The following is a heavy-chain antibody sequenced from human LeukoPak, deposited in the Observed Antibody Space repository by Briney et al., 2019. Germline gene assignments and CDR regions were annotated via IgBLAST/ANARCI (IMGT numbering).Heavy chain of an antibody. J-gene: IGHJ4*02. CDR3: ARVDYGDYNFDY. Sequence: ASVKVSCKASGYTFTSYGISWVRQAPGQGLEWMGWISAYNGNTNYAQKLQGRVTMTTDTSTSTAYMELRSLRSDDTAAYYCARVDYGDYNFDYWGQGTLVTVSS. CDR2: ISAYNGNT. D-gene: IGHD4-17*01. V-gene: IGHV1-18*04. CDR1: GYTFTSYG.